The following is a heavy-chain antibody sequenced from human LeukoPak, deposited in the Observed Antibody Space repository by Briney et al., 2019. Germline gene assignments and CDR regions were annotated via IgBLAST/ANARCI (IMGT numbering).Heavy chain of an antibody. Sequence: ASVKVSCKASGYTFTSYGISWVRQAPGQGLEWMGWISAYNGNTNYAQKLQGRDTMTTDTSTSTAYMELRSLRSDDTAVYYCARDVVRVGNNWFDPWGQGTLVTVSS. CDR1: GYTFTSYG. V-gene: IGHV1-18*01. D-gene: IGHD1-26*01. CDR2: ISAYNGNT. CDR3: ARDVVRVGNNWFDP. J-gene: IGHJ5*02.